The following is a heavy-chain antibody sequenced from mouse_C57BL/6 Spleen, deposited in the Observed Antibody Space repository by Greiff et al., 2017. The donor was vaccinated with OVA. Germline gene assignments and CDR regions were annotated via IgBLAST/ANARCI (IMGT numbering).Heavy chain of an antibody. V-gene: IGHV1-55*01. D-gene: IGHD2-4*01. Sequence: VQLQQPGAELVKPGASVKMSCKASGYTFTSYWITWVKQRTGQGLEWIGDIYPGSGSTNYNEKFKSKATLTVDTSSSTAYMQLSSLTSEDSAVYYCARGENSLYYDYDGYFDYWGQGTTLTVSS. CDR2: IYPGSGST. CDR1: GYTFTSYW. CDR3: ARGENSLYYDYDGYFDY. J-gene: IGHJ2*01.